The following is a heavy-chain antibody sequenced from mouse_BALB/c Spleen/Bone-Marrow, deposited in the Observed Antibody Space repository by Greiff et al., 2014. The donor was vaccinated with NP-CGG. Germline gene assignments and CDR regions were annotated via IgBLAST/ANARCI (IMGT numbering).Heavy chain of an antibody. V-gene: IGHV6-6*02. CDR2: IRLKSNNYAT. CDR3: GRRGRRYAMDY. Sequence: EVKLVESGGGLVQPGGFMKLSCVASGFTFSNYGMNWVRQSPEKGLEWVAEIRLKSNNYATHYAESVKERLTISRDDYKSSVYLKMNILGAEDTGIYYCGRRGRRYAMDYWGQGTSVTVSS. CDR1: GFTFSNYG. J-gene: IGHJ4*01.